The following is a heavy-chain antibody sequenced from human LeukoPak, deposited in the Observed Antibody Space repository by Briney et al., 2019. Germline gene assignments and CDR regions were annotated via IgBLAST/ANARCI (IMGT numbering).Heavy chain of an antibody. V-gene: IGHV3-21*01. CDR3: ARLVREPTETVDY. CDR2: ISSSSSYI. J-gene: IGHJ4*02. Sequence: PGGSLRLSCAASGFTFSSYSMNWVRQAPGKGLEWVSSISSSSSYIYYADSVKGRFTISRDNAKNSLYLQMNNLRAEDTAVYYCARLVREPTETVDYWGQGTLVTVSS. D-gene: IGHD3-10*01. CDR1: GFTFSSYS.